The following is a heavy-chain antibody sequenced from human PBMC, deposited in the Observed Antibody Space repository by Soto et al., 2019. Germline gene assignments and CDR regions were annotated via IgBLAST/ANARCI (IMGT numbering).Heavy chain of an antibody. J-gene: IGHJ3*02. CDR1: GYSFTSYW. Sequence: GESLKISCKGSGYSFTSYWIGWVRQMPGKGLEWMGIIYPGDSDTRYSPSFQGQVTISADKSISTAYLQWSSLKASDTAMYYCAKYYYDSSGYRRAFDIWGQGTMVTVSS. CDR3: AKYYYDSSGYRRAFDI. D-gene: IGHD3-22*01. V-gene: IGHV5-51*01. CDR2: IYPGDSDT.